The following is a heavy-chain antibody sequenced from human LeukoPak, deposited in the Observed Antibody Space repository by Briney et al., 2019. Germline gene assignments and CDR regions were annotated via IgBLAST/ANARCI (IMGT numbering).Heavy chain of an antibody. CDR1: GGSFSGYY. Sequence: PSETLSLTCAVYGGSFSGYYWSWIRQPPEKGLEWIGEINHSGSTNYNPSLKSRVTISVDTSKNQFSLKLSSVTAADTAVYYCARATVTTYWFDPWGQGTLVTVSS. V-gene: IGHV4-34*01. CDR2: INHSGST. CDR3: ARATVTTYWFDP. D-gene: IGHD4-17*01. J-gene: IGHJ5*02.